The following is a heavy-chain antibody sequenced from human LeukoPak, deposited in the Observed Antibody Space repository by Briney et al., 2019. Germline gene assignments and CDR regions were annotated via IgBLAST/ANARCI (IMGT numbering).Heavy chain of an antibody. J-gene: IGHJ6*03. Sequence: ASVKVSCKASGYTFTRYGISWVRQAPGQGLEWMGWISAYNGNTNYAQKLQGRDTMTTDTSTSTAYMELRSLRSDDTAVYYCATYRGAAAGHYYYYYMDVWGKGTTVTVSS. V-gene: IGHV1-18*01. CDR3: ATYRGAAAGHYYYYYMDV. D-gene: IGHD6-13*01. CDR2: ISAYNGNT. CDR1: GYTFTRYG.